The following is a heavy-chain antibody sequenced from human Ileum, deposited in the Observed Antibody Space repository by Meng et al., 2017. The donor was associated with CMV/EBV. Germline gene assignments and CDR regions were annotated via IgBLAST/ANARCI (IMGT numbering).Heavy chain of an antibody. V-gene: IGHV3-11*04. CDR1: GFTFSDYY. J-gene: IGHJ4*02. CDR3: ARSYYYGSGSYCY. Sequence: GESLKISCAASGFTFSDYYMSWIRQAPGKGLEWVSYISSSGSTIYYADSVKGRFTISRDNAKNSLYLQMNSLRAEDTAVYYCARSYYYGSGSYCYWGQGNQVT. D-gene: IGHD3-10*01. CDR2: ISSSGSTI.